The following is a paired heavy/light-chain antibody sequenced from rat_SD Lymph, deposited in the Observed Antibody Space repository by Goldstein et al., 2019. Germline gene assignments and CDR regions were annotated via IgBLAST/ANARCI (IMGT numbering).Light chain of an antibody. J-gene: IGKJ1*01. CDR3: QQASSAPPWT. CDR1: QDIGNW. CDR2: GAT. Sequence: DIQMTQSPASLSASLEEIVTITCQASQDIGNWLAWYQQKPGKSPQLLIYGATSLADGVPSRFSGSRSGTQYSLKISRLQVEDIGIYYCQQASSAPPWTFGGGTKLELK. V-gene: IGKV12S14*01.
Heavy chain of an antibody. CDR1: GFTFSNYG. CDR3: ARPKIFNYGSYNWFAY. V-gene: IGHV5-34*01. D-gene: IGHD1-3*01. J-gene: IGHJ3*01. Sequence: EVQLVESGGGLVQPGRSLKLSCVASGFTFSNYGMNWIRQAPGKGLEWVAYISSGSSYIYYAETVKGRFTISRDNAKNTLYLQMTSLRSEDTALYYCARPKIFNYGSYNWFAYWGQGTLVTVSS. CDR2: ISSGSSYI.